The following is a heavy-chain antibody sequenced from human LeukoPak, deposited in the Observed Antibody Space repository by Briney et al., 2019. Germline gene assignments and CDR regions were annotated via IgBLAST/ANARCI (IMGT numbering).Heavy chain of an antibody. CDR1: GGSISSGGYS. V-gene: IGHV4-30-2*01. CDR3: ARVEYCSDGSCYLGWFDP. J-gene: IGHJ5*02. D-gene: IGHD2-15*01. Sequence: PSETLSLTCAVSGGSISSGGYSWSWIRQPPGKGLEWIGYIYHSGSTYYNPSLKSRVTISVDRSKNQFSLKLSSVTAADTAVYYCARVEYCSDGSCYLGWFDPWGQGTLVTVSS. CDR2: IYHSGST.